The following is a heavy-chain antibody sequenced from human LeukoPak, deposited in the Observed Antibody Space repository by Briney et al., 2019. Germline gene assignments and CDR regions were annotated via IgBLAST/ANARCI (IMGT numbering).Heavy chain of an antibody. V-gene: IGHV1-8*01. CDR2: MNPNSGNT. D-gene: IGHD3-3*01. CDR1: GYTFISSD. J-gene: IGHJ6*03. CDR3: ARGYGQKTIFGVVIIRGYYYYYMDV. Sequence: EGSLKVSCKASGYTFISSDINWVRQAPGQGLEWMGWMNPNSGNTGYAQKLQGRVTMTRNTSISTAYMELSSLRSEDTAVYYCARGYGQKTIFGVVIIRGYYYYYMDVWGKGTTVTVSS.